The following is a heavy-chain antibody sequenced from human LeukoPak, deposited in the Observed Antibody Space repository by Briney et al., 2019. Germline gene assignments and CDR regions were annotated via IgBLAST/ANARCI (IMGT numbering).Heavy chain of an antibody. J-gene: IGHJ4*02. CDR3: ARVGGEDIVVVPAANFDY. CDR1: GYTFTGYY. Sequence: ASVKVSCKASGYTFTGYYMHWVRQAPGQGLEWMGWINPNSGGTNYAQKFQGRVTMTRDTSISTAYMELSRVRSDDTAVYYCARVGGEDIVVVPAANFDYWGQGTLVTVSS. D-gene: IGHD2-2*01. V-gene: IGHV1-2*02. CDR2: INPNSGGT.